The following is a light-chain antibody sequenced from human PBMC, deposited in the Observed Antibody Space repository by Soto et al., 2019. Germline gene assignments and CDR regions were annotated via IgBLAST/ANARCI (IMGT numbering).Light chain of an antibody. Sequence: ELVMTQSPATLSVSPGERATLSCRASQSVSSNLAWYQQKPGQAPRLLIYGASTRATGIPARFSGSGSGTEFTLTISSLQSEDFAVYYCQQYNNWPSSGQGTRLEIK. V-gene: IGKV3-15*01. CDR1: QSVSSN. CDR3: QQYNNWPS. J-gene: IGKJ5*01. CDR2: GAS.